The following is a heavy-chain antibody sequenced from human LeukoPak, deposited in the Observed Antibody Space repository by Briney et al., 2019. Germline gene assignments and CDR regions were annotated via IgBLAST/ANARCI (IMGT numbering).Heavy chain of an antibody. D-gene: IGHD3-22*01. Sequence: TSETLSLTCSVSGGFNTHYYWTWIRQPPGKELEWIGYIYHSGSTKYNPSLKSRVTISVDTSKNHFSLKLSSVTAADTAVYYCARGRWLPVFDFWGQGTLVTVSS. CDR1: GGFNTHYY. CDR3: ARGRWLPVFDF. J-gene: IGHJ4*02. CDR2: IYHSGST. V-gene: IGHV4-59*01.